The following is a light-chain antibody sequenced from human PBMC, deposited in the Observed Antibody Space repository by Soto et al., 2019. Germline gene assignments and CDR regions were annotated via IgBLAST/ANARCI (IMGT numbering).Light chain of an antibody. J-gene: IGLJ1*01. Sequence: QSALTQPASVSGSPGQSIAISCTGTSSDVGGYNYVSWYQQHPGKAPKLMVYDVINRPSGGSNRFSGSKSGNTASLTISGLQADDEADYYCSSYTSSRTRVFGTGTKVTVL. V-gene: IGLV2-14*01. CDR3: SSYTSSRTRV. CDR2: DVI. CDR1: SSDVGGYNY.